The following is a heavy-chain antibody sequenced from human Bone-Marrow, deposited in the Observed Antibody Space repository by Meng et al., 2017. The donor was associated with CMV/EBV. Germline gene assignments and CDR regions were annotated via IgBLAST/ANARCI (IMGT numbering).Heavy chain of an antibody. J-gene: IGHJ5*02. Sequence: YWIGWVRQMPGKGLEWMGIIYPGDSDTRYSPSFQGQVTISADKSISTAYLQWSSLKASDTAMYYCARRTPPAYDSSGSKKVENWFDPWGQGTLVTVSS. D-gene: IGHD3-22*01. CDR3: ARRTPPAYDSSGSKKVENWFDP. V-gene: IGHV5-51*01. CDR1: YW. CDR2: IYPGDSDT.